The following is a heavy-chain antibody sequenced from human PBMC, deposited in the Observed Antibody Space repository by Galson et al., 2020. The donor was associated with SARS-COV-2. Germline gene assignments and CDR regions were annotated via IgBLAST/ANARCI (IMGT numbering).Heavy chain of an antibody. Sequence: SETLSLTCTVSGGSISSSRYYWGWIRQPPGKGLEWTGSIYYSGSTYYNPSLKSRVTISVDTSKNQFSLKLSSVTAADTAVYYCARSERGYSYGSVDYWGQGTLVTVSS. CDR1: GGSISSSRYY. CDR3: ARSERGYSYGSVDY. CDR2: IYYSGST. J-gene: IGHJ4*02. V-gene: IGHV4-39*01. D-gene: IGHD5-18*01.